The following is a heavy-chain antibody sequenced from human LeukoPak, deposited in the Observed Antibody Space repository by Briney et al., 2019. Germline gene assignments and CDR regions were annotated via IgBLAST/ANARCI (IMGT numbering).Heavy chain of an antibody. CDR3: ARGADSSGYLSGY. CDR1: GFTFDDYA. CDR2: ISWNSGSI. J-gene: IGHJ4*02. D-gene: IGHD3-22*01. V-gene: IGHV3-9*01. Sequence: GRSLRLSCAASGFTFDDYAMHWVRQAPGKGLEWVSGISWNSGSIGYADSVKGRFTISRDNANNSLYLQMNSLRAEDTALYYCARGADSSGYLSGYWGQGTLVTVSS.